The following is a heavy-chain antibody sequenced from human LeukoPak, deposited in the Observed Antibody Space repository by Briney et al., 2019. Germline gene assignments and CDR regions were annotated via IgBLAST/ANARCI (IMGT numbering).Heavy chain of an antibody. V-gene: IGHV3-53*01. J-gene: IGHJ6*04. CDR1: GFTVSSNY. CDR3: AKWISSRIVASGYYYGMDV. CDR2: IYSGGST. D-gene: IGHD2-21*01. Sequence: GGSLRLSCAASGFTVSSNYMSWVRQAPGKGLEWVSVIYSGGSTYYADSVKGRFTISRDNSKNTLYLQMNSLRAEDTAVYYCAKWISSRIVASGYYYGMDVWGKGTTVTVSA.